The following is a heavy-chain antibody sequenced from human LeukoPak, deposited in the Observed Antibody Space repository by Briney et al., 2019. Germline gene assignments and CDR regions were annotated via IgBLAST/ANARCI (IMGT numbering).Heavy chain of an antibody. CDR2: INHSGST. D-gene: IGHD5-18*01. CDR1: GGSFSGYY. J-gene: IGHJ6*02. Sequence: SETLSLTCAVYGGSFSGYYWSCIRQPPGKGLEWIGEINHSGSTNYNPSLKSRVTISVDTSKNQFSLKLSSVTAADTAVYYCARAPRGYSYGPVLNGMDVWGQGTTVTVSS. V-gene: IGHV4-34*01. CDR3: ARAPRGYSYGPVLNGMDV.